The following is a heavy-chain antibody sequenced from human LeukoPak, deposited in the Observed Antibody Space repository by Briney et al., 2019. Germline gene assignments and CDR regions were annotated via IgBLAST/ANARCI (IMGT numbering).Heavy chain of an antibody. CDR2: ISAYNGNT. J-gene: IGHJ5*02. CDR1: GYTFTGYY. D-gene: IGHD6-13*01. CDR3: ARNPYDRAGYSSSWSDN. V-gene: IGHV1-18*04. Sequence: ASVKVSCKASGYTFTGYYMHWVRQAPGQGLEWMGWISAYNGNTNYAQKFQGRVTMTTDTSANTAYMELRSLRSDDTAVYYCARNPYDRAGYSSSWSDNWGQGTLVTVSS.